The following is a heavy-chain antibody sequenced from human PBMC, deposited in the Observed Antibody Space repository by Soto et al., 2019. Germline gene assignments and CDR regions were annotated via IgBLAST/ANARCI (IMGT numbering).Heavy chain of an antibody. CDR2: INHSGST. J-gene: IGHJ6*02. D-gene: IGHD3-10*01. CDR3: ARGGGTMVRGVLYYYGMDV. CDR1: GGSFSGYY. V-gene: IGHV4-34*01. Sequence: NPSETLSLTCAVYGGSFSGYYWSWIRQPPGRGLEWIGEINHSGSTNYNPSLKSRVTISVDTSKNQFSLKLSSVTAADTAVYYCARGGGTMVRGVLYYYGMDVWGQGTTVTVSS.